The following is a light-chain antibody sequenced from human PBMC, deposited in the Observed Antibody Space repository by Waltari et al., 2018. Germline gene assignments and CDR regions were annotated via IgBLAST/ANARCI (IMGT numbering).Light chain of an antibody. Sequence: QSALTQPASVSGSPGQSITISCTGTSSDVGGYNFVSWYQQHPGQAPKRIIYDVSNWPSGVSNRCSGSKAGNTASLTISGLQAEDEADYYCSSYTSSSTLVVFGGGTKLTVL. CDR2: DVS. J-gene: IGLJ2*01. CDR1: SSDVGGYNF. CDR3: SSYTSSSTLVV. V-gene: IGLV2-14*01.